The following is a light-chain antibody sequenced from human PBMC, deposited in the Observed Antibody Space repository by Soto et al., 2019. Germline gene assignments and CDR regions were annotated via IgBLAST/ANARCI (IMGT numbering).Light chain of an antibody. J-gene: IGKJ3*01. V-gene: IGKV1-5*03. Sequence: DTQMTQSPSTLSGSVGDRVTITCRASQSISSWLAWYQQKPGKAPKLLIYKASSLESGVPSRFSGSGSGTEFTLTISSLQPDDFATYYCQQYNSYSFGPGTKVDIK. CDR2: KAS. CDR1: QSISSW. CDR3: QQYNSYS.